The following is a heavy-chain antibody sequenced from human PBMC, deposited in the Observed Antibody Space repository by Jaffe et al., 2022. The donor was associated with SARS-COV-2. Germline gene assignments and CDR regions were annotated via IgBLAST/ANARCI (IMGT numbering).Heavy chain of an antibody. V-gene: IGHV4-34*01. D-gene: IGHD3-9*01. J-gene: IGHJ6*03. Sequence: QEQLRQWGAGLLKPSETLSLSCTVYGGSFSSYYWTWIRQPPGKGLEWIGEVNHSGGTNYNPSLKSRVTISVDTSRNQFSLKLSSVTAADTAVYYCARGPLLTPDPMTGYYYMDVWGKGTTVTVSS. CDR2: VNHSGGT. CDR1: GGSFSSYY. CDR3: ARGPLLTPDPMTGYYYMDV.